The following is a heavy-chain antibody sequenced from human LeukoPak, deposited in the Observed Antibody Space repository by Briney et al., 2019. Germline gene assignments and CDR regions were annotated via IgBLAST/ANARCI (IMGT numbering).Heavy chain of an antibody. CDR2: INWNGGST. V-gene: IGHV3-20*04. CDR3: ARGPYYYDSSGWDY. J-gene: IGHJ4*02. D-gene: IGHD3-22*01. CDR1: GFTLDDYG. Sequence: GGSLRLSCAASGFTLDDYGMSWVRQAPGKGLEWVSGINWNGGSTGYADSVKGRFTISRDNAKNSLYLQMNSLRAEDTALYYCARGPYYYDSSGWDYWGQGTLVTVSS.